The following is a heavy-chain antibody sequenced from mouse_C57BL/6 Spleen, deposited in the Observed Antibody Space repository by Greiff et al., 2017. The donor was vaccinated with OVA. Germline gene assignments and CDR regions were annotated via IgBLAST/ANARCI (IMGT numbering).Heavy chain of an antibody. CDR2: INPSSGYT. CDR3: ARDYGSPFDY. V-gene: IGHV1-4*01. Sequence: VKLVESGAELARPGASVKMSCKASGYTFTSYTMHWVKQRPGQGLEWIGYINPSSGYTKYNQKFKDKATLTADKSSSTAYMQLSSLTSEDSAVYYCARDYGSPFDYWGQGTTLTVSS. CDR1: GYTFTSYT. J-gene: IGHJ2*01. D-gene: IGHD1-1*01.